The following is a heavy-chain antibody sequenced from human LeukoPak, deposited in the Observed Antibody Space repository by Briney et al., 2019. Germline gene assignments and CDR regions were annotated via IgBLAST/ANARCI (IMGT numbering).Heavy chain of an antibody. V-gene: IGHV3-30-3*01. CDR1: GFSFNTHT. CDR2: ISNDGNNK. J-gene: IGHJ4*02. CDR3: ATTRQGNSRDFDY. Sequence: GGSLRLSCAAFGFSFNTHTIHWVRQAPGRGLEWVSHISNDGNNKNYADSVKGRFTISRDNSRNTLYLQMNSLRTDDSAVYYCATTRQGNSRDFDYWGQGTLVTVSS. D-gene: IGHD5-18*01.